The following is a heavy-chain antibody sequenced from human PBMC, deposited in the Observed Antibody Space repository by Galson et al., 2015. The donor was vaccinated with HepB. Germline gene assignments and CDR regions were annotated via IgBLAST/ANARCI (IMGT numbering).Heavy chain of an antibody. D-gene: IGHD4-17*01. Sequence: VSCKVSGHTLTELSVHWVRLIPGKGLEWMGGYAPEDGETIYAQKFQGRFTMTEDTSTAYMHLNNLGSDDTAVYYCAADPHRTTVTTMLFWGQGTLVAVSS. CDR1: GHTLTELS. J-gene: IGHJ4*02. CDR2: YAPEDGET. CDR3: AADPHRTTVTTMLF. V-gene: IGHV1-24*01.